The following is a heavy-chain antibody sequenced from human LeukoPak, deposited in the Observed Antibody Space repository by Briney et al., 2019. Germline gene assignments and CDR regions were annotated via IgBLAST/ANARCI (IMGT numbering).Heavy chain of an antibody. J-gene: IGHJ4*02. CDR3: ARGAPKKGIAAAGSYFDY. CDR2: IYSGGST. CDR1: SVNRSSEY. V-gene: IGHV3-53*04. Sequence: LSYATSSVNRSSEYECRARQSPGKWIKKVSVIYSGGSTYYADSVKGRFTISRHNSKNTLYLQMNSLRAEDTAVYYCARGAPKKGIAAAGSYFDYRGQGTLVTVSS. D-gene: IGHD6-13*01.